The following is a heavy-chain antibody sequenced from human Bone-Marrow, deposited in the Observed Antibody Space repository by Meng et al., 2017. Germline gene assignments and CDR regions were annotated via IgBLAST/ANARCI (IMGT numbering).Heavy chain of an antibody. CDR3: ARVHAGVKAVAGLIDY. J-gene: IGHJ4*02. Sequence: SLKISCAASGFTFDDYAMHWVRQAPGKGLEWVSGISWNSGSIGYADSVKGRFTISRDNAKNSLYLQMNSLRAEDTAVYYCARVHAGVKAVAGLIDYWGQGTLVTVSS. CDR2: ISWNSGSI. CDR1: GFTFDDYA. D-gene: IGHD6-19*01. V-gene: IGHV3-9*01.